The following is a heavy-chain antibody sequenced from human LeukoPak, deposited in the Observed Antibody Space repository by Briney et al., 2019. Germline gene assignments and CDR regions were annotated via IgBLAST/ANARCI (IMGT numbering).Heavy chain of an antibody. Sequence: PGGSLRLSCAASGFTFSGYSMNWVRQAPGKGLEWVSSISSDSTYIFYADSVKGRFTISRDNAKNSLYLQMNSLRAEDTAVYYCARDQEAAAGTFQLWGQGTLVTVSS. CDR2: ISSDSTYI. CDR3: ARDQEAAAGTFQL. V-gene: IGHV3-21*01. J-gene: IGHJ1*01. D-gene: IGHD6-13*01. CDR1: GFTFSGYS.